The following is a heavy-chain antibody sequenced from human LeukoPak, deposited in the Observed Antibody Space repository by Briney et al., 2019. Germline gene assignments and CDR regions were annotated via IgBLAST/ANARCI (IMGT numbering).Heavy chain of an antibody. Sequence: SETLSLTCSVSGGSISSFYCNWMRQPAGKGLECIGRIYTSGTTTYNPSLKSRVTMSVDTSKNQFSLKLSSVTAADTAVYYCARGRSGYYYKIGFDYWGQGTLVTVSS. V-gene: IGHV4-4*07. CDR3: ARGRSGYYYKIGFDY. D-gene: IGHD3-22*01. CDR1: GGSISSFY. CDR2: IYTSGTT. J-gene: IGHJ4*02.